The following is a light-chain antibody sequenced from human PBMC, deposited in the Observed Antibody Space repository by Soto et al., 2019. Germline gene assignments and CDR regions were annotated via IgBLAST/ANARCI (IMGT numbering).Light chain of an antibody. J-gene: IGKJ1*01. CDR1: QSISSW. V-gene: IGKV1-5*01. Sequence: DIQMTQSPSTLSASVVDRVTITCRASQSISSWLAWYQQKPGKAPKLLIYDASSLESGVPSRFSGSGSGADFTLTISSLQPEEFATYYCQQSYTIPWMFGQGTKVDIK. CDR2: DAS. CDR3: QQSYTIPWM.